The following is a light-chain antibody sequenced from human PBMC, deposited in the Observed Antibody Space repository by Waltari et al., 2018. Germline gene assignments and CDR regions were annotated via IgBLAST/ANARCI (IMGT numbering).Light chain of an antibody. CDR1: KFNIGKYA. Sequence: QSVLTQPPSVSGAPRQRVTLSCSGTKFNIGKYAVNWYQQVPTKAPKLLIYYDDLRSSGVSARFSGSKSGTSASLAISGLQSEDEADYYCASWDESLSSWVFGGGTKLTVL. V-gene: IGLV1-36*01. J-gene: IGLJ3*02. CDR3: ASWDESLSSWV. CDR2: YDD.